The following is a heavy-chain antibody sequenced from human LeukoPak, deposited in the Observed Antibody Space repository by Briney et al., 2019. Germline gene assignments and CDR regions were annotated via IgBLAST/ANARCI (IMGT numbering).Heavy chain of an antibody. Sequence: PSETLSLTCTVSGGSITSYYWSWIRQPPGKGLEWIGHIYYSGSTTYNPSLKSRVTISVDRSKNQFSLKLSSVTAADTAVYYCARAHLIPGIAAAGPGLNWLDPWGQGTLVTVSS. V-gene: IGHV4-59*12. CDR1: GGSITSYY. CDR3: ARAHLIPGIAAAGPGLNWLDP. CDR2: IYYSGST. J-gene: IGHJ5*02. D-gene: IGHD6-13*01.